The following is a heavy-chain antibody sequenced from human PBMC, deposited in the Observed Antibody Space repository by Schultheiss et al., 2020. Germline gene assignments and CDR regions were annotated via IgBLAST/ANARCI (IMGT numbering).Heavy chain of an antibody. CDR1: GFTFSSYW. Sequence: GESLKISCAASGFTFSSYWMHWVRQAPGKGLVWVSRINSDGSSTSYADSVKGRFTISRDNAKNTLYLQMNSLRAEDTAVYYCAKGSSGNAGYFDYWGQGTLVTVSS. D-gene: IGHD3-22*01. CDR3: AKGSSGNAGYFDY. CDR2: INSDGSST. J-gene: IGHJ4*02. V-gene: IGHV3-74*01.